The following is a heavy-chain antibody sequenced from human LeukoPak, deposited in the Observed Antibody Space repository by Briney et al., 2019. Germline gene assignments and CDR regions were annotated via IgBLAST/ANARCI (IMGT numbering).Heavy chain of an antibody. V-gene: IGHV3-30-3*01. CDR3: ARDRAYYYDSSGYYCGY. Sequence: GGSLRLSCAASGFTFSSYAMHWVRQAPGKGLEWVAVISYDGSNKYYADSVKGRFTISRDNSKNTLYLQMNSLRAGDTAVYYCARDRAYYYDSSGYYCGYWGQGTLVTVSS. CDR2: ISYDGSNK. D-gene: IGHD3-22*01. J-gene: IGHJ4*02. CDR1: GFTFSSYA.